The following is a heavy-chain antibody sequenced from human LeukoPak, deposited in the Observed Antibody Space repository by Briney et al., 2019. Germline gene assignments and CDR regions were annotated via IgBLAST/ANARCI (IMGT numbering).Heavy chain of an antibody. V-gene: IGHV3-7*01. CDR2: IKQEGSEK. J-gene: IGHJ4*02. CDR1: GFTFSSYW. Sequence: GGSLRLSCAASGFTFSSYWMSWVRQAPGKGLEWVANIKQEGSEKYYVDSVKGRYTISRDNAKNSLYLQMNSLRAEDTAVYYCARGGILTGYSPFDYWGQGTLVTVSS. D-gene: IGHD3-9*01. CDR3: ARGGILTGYSPFDY.